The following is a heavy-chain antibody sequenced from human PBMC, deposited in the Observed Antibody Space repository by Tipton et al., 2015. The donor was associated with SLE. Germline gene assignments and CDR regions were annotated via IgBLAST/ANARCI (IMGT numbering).Heavy chain of an antibody. J-gene: IGHJ4*02. D-gene: IGHD3-22*01. V-gene: IGHV4-39*07. CDR3: ARDEYRYDTTGYHLLGHFDF. Sequence: GLVKPSETLSLTCSVSGGSISDSGYYWGWIRQPPGKGLEWIGSVSSGGTPHYSPSLKSRVTISGDTSKNQFSLTLSSVTAADTAVYYCARDEYRYDTTGYHLLGHFDFWGQGTLVTVSS. CDR2: VSSGGTP. CDR1: GGSISDSGYY.